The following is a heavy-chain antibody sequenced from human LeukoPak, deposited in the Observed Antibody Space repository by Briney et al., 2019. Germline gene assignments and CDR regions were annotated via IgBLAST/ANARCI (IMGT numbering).Heavy chain of an antibody. D-gene: IGHD6-19*01. CDR1: GFTFSSYA. J-gene: IGHJ4*02. Sequence: GGSLRLSCAASGFTFSSYAMSWVRQAPGKGLEWVLAISGSGGSTYYADSVKGRFTISRDNSKNTLYLQMNSVRAEDTAVYYCVMHRPVAVDYWGQGTLVTVSS. CDR2: ISGSGGST. V-gene: IGHV3-23*01. CDR3: VMHRPVAVDY.